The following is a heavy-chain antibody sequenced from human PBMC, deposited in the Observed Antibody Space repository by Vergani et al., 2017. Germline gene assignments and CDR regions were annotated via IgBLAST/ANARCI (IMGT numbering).Heavy chain of an antibody. J-gene: IGHJ5*02. CDR3: ARVTTGEGWFDP. V-gene: IGHV4-59*08. CDR1: GGFIRSYY. D-gene: IGHD3-16*01. Sequence: QVQLQESGPGLVKPSETLSLTCPVSGGFIRSYYWLWLRQPPGKGLEWIGYIYYRGSTHYNPSLTSRGTISVDTAKNQFSLKLGSVTAADTAVYYCARVTTGEGWFDPWGQGTLVTVSS. CDR2: IYYRGST.